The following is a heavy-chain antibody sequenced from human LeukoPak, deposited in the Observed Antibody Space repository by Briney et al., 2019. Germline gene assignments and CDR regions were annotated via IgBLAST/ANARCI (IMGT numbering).Heavy chain of an antibody. Sequence: PSETLSLTCTVSGYSSSSGYYWGWIRQPPGKGLEWIGSIYHSGSTYYNPSLKSRVTISVDTSKNQFSLKLSSVTAADTAVYYCARVFVVPAAMVDYWGQGTLVTVSS. D-gene: IGHD2-2*01. V-gene: IGHV4-38-2*02. J-gene: IGHJ4*02. CDR1: GYSSSSGYY. CDR2: IYHSGST. CDR3: ARVFVVPAAMVDY.